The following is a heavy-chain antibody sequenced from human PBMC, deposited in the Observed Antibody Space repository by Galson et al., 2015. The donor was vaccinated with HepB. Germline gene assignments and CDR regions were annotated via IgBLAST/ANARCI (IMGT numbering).Heavy chain of an antibody. V-gene: IGHV3-53*01. CDR1: GFTVSSNY. J-gene: IGHJ4*02. CDR3: AREERGYSYGYMFDY. D-gene: IGHD5-18*01. CDR2: IYSGGST. Sequence: RLSCAASGFTVSSNYMSWVRQAPGEGLEWVSVIYSGGSTYYADSVKGRFTISRDNSKNTLYLQMNSLRAKDTAVYYCAREERGYSYGYMFDYWGQGTLVTVSS.